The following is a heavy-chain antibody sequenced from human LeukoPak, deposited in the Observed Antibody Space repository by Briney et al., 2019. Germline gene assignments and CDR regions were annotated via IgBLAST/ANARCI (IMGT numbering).Heavy chain of an antibody. CDR3: ARSYYDFWSGWLGFDP. D-gene: IGHD3-3*01. V-gene: IGHV1-18*01. CDR2: ISAYNGNT. J-gene: IGHJ5*02. Sequence: ASVKVSCKASGYTFTSYGISWVRQAPGQGLEWMGWISAYNGNTNYAQKLQGRVTMTTDTSTSTAYMELRSLRSDDTAVCYCARSYYDFWSGWLGFDPWGQGTLVTVSS. CDR1: GYTFTSYG.